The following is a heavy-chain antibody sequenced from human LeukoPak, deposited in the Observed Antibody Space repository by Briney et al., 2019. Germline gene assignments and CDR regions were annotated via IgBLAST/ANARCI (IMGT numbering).Heavy chain of an antibody. J-gene: IGHJ6*03. V-gene: IGHV1-18*01. CDR2: ISAYNGNT. Sequence: ASVKVSCKASGHTFTSYGISWVRQAPGQGLEWMGWISAYNGNTNYAQKLQGRVTMTTDTSTSTAYMELRSLRSDDTAVYYCARDALGRTRGYYYYMDVWGKGTTVTVSS. CDR3: ARDALGRTRGYYYYMDV. CDR1: GHTFTSYG. D-gene: IGHD1-26*01.